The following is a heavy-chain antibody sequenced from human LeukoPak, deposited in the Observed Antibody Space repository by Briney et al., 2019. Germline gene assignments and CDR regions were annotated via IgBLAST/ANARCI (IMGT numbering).Heavy chain of an antibody. J-gene: IGHJ4*02. V-gene: IGHV3-9*01. D-gene: IGHD6-13*01. Sequence: GGSLRLSCAASGFTFDDYAMHWVRQAPGKGLEWVSGISWNSGSIGYADSVKGRFTISRDNAKNSLYLQMNSLRAEDTALYYCAKDLSHDYSSSWYYFDYWGQGTLVTVSS. CDR3: AKDLSHDYSSSWYYFDY. CDR1: GFTFDDYA. CDR2: ISWNSGSI.